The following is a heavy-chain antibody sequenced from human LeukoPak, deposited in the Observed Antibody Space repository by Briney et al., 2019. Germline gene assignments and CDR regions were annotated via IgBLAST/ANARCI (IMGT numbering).Heavy chain of an antibody. CDR3: VRLEAARHDP. V-gene: IGHV5-51*01. J-gene: IGHJ5*02. CDR1: GFNFATSW. CDR2: IYPGDSET. Sequence: GESLKISCKGSGFNFATSWIGWVRQMPGKGPEWMGIIYPGDSETRYSPSFRGQVTISADQSISTAYLQWSSLKASDTAIYYCVRLEAARHDPWGQGALVTVSS.